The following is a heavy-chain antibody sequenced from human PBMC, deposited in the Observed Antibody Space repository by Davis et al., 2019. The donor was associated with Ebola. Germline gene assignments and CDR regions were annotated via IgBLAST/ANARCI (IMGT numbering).Heavy chain of an antibody. D-gene: IGHD2-15*01. CDR3: AKVPFRGRSFDY. J-gene: IGHJ4*02. CDR1: GFTFSSYG. V-gene: IGHV3-30*18. Sequence: PGGSLRLSCAASGFTFSSYGMHWVRQAPGKGLEWVAVISYDGSNKYYADSVKGRFTISRDNSKNTLYLQMNSLRAEDTAVYYCAKVPFRGRSFDYWGQGTLVTVSS. CDR2: ISYDGSNK.